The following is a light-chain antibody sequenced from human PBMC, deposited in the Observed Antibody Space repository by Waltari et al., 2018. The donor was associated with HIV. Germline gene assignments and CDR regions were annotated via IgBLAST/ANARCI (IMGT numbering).Light chain of an antibody. CDR1: QSVLYSSDNKNY. J-gene: IGKJ5*01. CDR3: QQYYSTPIT. V-gene: IGKV4-1*01. CDR2: WAS. Sequence: DIVMTQSPDSLAVSLGERATINCKSSQSVLYSSDNKNYLVWYQQKPGQPPKLLIYWASTRESGVPDRFSGSGSGTDLTLTISSLQAEDVAVYYCQQYYSTPITFGQGTRLEIK.